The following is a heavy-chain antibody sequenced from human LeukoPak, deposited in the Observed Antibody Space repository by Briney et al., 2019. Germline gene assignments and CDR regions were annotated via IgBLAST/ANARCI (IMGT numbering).Heavy chain of an antibody. CDR3: AKDRYSYGPTYYFDY. CDR1: RFQFSSYA. Sequence: GGSLRLSCVASRFQFSSYAMSWVRQAPGKGLEWVSAISGSGGSTYYADSVKGRFTISRDNSKNTLYLQMNSLRAEDTAVYYCAKDRYSYGPTYYFDYWGQGTLVTVSS. J-gene: IGHJ4*02. V-gene: IGHV3-23*01. D-gene: IGHD5-18*01. CDR2: ISGSGGST.